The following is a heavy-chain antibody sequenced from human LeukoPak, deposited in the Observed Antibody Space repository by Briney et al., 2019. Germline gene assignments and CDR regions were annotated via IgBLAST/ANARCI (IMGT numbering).Heavy chain of an antibody. CDR1: GFSFSSYG. CDR3: ARTRAAAGYSSFWFDP. D-gene: IGHD6-13*01. V-gene: IGHV3-30*03. CDR2: ISYDGSNK. J-gene: IGHJ5*02. Sequence: TGGSLRLSCAGSGFSFSSYGMHWVRQAPGKGLEWVAVISYDGSNKYYADSVKGRFTISRDNSKNTLYLQMNSLRTEDTAVYYCARTRAAAGYSSFWFDPWGQGTLVTVSS.